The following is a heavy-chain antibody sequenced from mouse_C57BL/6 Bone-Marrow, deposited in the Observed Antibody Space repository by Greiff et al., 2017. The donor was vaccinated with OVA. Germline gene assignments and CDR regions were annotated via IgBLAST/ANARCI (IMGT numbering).Heavy chain of an antibody. CDR1: GYTFTSYW. CDR3: ARGDYGSSLYAMDY. V-gene: IGHV1-53*01. Sequence: QVQLKESGTELVKPGASVKLSCKASGYTFTSYWMHWVKQRPGQGLEWIGNINPSNGGTNYNEKFKSKATLTVDKSSSTAYMQLSSLTSEDSAVYYCARGDYGSSLYAMDYWGQGTSVTVSS. CDR2: INPSNGGT. D-gene: IGHD1-1*01. J-gene: IGHJ4*01.